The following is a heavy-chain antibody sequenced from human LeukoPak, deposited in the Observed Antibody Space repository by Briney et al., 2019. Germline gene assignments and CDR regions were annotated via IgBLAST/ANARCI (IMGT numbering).Heavy chain of an antibody. CDR3: ARGTATTVVTPGYAFDI. V-gene: IGHV1-46*01. CDR2: INPSGGST. D-gene: IGHD4-23*01. J-gene: IGHJ3*02. Sequence: ASVKVSCKASGYTFTSYYMHWVRQAPGQGLEWMGIINPSGGSTSYAQKFQGRVTMTRDTSTSTVYMELSSLRSEDTAVYYCARGTATTVVTPGYAFDIWGQGTMVTVSS. CDR1: GYTFTSYY.